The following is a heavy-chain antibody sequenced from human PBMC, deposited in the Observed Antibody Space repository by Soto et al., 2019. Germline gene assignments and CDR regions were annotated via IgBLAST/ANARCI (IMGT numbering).Heavy chain of an antibody. V-gene: IGHV3-48*04. D-gene: IGHD3-22*01. Sequence: GGSLRLSCAASGFTFSSYAMSWVRQAPGKGLEWVAYITSSSDTIYYSDSVKGRFTISRDNAKSSLSLQMDNLRAEDTAVYYCARGDYYDISGPFSDAFDIWGQGTMVTVSS. J-gene: IGHJ3*02. CDR3: ARGDYYDISGPFSDAFDI. CDR1: GFTFSSYA. CDR2: ITSSSDTI.